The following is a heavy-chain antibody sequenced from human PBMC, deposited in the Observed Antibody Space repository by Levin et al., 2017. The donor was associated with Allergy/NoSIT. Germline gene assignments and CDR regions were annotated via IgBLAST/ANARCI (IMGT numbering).Heavy chain of an antibody. CDR1: GGSISSSSYY. CDR2: IYYSGST. J-gene: IGHJ6*02. Sequence: PSETLSLTCTVSGGSISSSSYYWGWIRQPPGKGLEWIGSIYYSGSTYYNPSLKSRVTISVDTSKNQFSLKLSSVTAADTAVYYCAREVTDYSLLYYGMDVWGQGTTVTVSS. V-gene: IGHV4-39*07. CDR3: AREVTDYSLLYYGMDV. D-gene: IGHD4-11*01.